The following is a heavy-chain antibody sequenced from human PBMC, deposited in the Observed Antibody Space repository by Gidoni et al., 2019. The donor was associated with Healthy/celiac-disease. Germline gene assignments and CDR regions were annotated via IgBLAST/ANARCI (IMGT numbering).Heavy chain of an antibody. V-gene: IGHV4-34*01. CDR3: ARRYDYVWGSYRPRPRNFDY. CDR2: INHSGST. Sequence: QVQLQQWGAGLLKPSETLSLTCAVYGGSFSGYYWSWIRQPPGKGLEWIGEINHSGSTNYNPSLKSRVTISVDTSKNQFSLKLSSVTAADTAVYYCARRYDYVWGSYRPRPRNFDYWGQGTLVTVSS. J-gene: IGHJ4*02. CDR1: GGSFSGYY. D-gene: IGHD3-16*02.